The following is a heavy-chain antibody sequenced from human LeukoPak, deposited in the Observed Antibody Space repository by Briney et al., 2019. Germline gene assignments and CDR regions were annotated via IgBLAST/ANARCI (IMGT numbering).Heavy chain of an antibody. Sequence: ASVKVSCKASGGTFSSYAISWVRQAPGQGLEWMGWINPNSGGTNYAQKFQGRVTMTRDTSISTAYMELSRLRSDDTAVYYCARDFNDFWSGIVDYWGQGTLVTVSS. CDR3: ARDFNDFWSGIVDY. CDR2: INPNSGGT. CDR1: GGTFSSYA. D-gene: IGHD3-3*01. J-gene: IGHJ4*02. V-gene: IGHV1-2*02.